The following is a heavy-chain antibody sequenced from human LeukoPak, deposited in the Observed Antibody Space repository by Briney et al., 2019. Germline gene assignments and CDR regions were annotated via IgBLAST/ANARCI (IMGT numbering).Heavy chain of an antibody. V-gene: IGHV1-69*13. CDR2: IIPIFGTA. CDR3: ARDGLHYGDYGIYYGMDV. CDR1: GGTFSSYA. D-gene: IGHD4-17*01. Sequence: SVKVSCKASGGTFSSYAISWVRQAPGQGLEWMGGIIPIFGTANYAQKFQGRVTITADESTSTAYMELSSLRSEVTAVYYCARDGLHYGDYGIYYGMDVWGQGTTVTVSS. J-gene: IGHJ6*02.